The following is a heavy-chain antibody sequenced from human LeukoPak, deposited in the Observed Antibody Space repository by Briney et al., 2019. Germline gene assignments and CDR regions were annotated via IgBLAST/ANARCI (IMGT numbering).Heavy chain of an antibody. CDR1: GGSVNSGSYY. CDR3: ARAAYSGSYHSDY. J-gene: IGHJ4*02. V-gene: IGHV4-61*01. D-gene: IGHD1-26*01. CDR2: IYYSGST. Sequence: ETLSLTCTVSGGSVNSGSYYWNWIRQPPGKGLEWIGYIYYSGSTNYNPSLKSRVTISVDTSKNQFSLKLSSVTAADTAVYYCARAAYSGSYHSDYWGQGTLVIVSS.